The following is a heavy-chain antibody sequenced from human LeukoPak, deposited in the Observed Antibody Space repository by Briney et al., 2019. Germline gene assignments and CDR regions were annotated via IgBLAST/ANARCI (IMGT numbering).Heavy chain of an antibody. D-gene: IGHD6-13*01. J-gene: IGHJ6*04. CDR1: GYKFTSYW. CDR2: IDPDDSQT. Sequence: GESLKLSCQGSGYKFTSYWIGWVRQKLGKGLEWMGFIDPDDSQTKYNPSFQGQATISADKSINTVYVQWRSLKASDTAMYFCARHRGAAIGLEFYYRLDVWGDGTTVIVSP. V-gene: IGHV5-51*01. CDR3: ARHRGAAIGLEFYYRLDV.